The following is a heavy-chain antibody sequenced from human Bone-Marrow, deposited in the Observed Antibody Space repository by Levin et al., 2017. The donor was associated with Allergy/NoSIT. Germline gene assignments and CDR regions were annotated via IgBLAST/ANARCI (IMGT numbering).Heavy chain of an antibody. J-gene: IGHJ6*02. CDR2: MNPNSGNT. D-gene: IGHD3-10*01. CDR3: TRTLVRGVVGMDS. V-gene: IGHV1-8*01. CDR1: GYTFTDYD. Sequence: GESLKISCKTSGYTFTDYDLNWVRQAPGQGLECLGWMNPNSGNTGYEQKFRGRVSMTWDTSISTAYLELNSLRFEDTAVYFCTRTLVRGVVGMDSWGQGTTVIVSS.